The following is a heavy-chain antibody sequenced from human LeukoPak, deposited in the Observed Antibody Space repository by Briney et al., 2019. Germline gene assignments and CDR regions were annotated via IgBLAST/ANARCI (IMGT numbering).Heavy chain of an antibody. Sequence: GGSLRLSCAASGFTFSRYSMNWVRQAPGKGLEWVSYISSSSSTKYYADSVKGRFTISRDNAKNSLYLQMNSLRAEDTAVYYCARDLTGTPGWFDPWGQGTLVTVSS. CDR3: ARDLTGTPGWFDP. CDR1: GFTFSRYS. J-gene: IGHJ5*02. D-gene: IGHD1-1*01. V-gene: IGHV3-48*04. CDR2: ISSSSSTK.